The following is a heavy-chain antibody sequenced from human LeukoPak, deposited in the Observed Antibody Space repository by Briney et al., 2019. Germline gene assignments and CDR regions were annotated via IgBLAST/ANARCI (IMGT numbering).Heavy chain of an antibody. D-gene: IGHD3-10*01. V-gene: IGHV3-21*01. J-gene: IGHJ4*02. CDR2: ISSSSSYI. Sequence: GGSLTLSCAASGFTFSSYSMNWLRQAPGKGLEWVSSISSSSSYIYYADSVKGRFTISRDNAKNSLYLQMSSLRAGDTAVYYCARDAGYYYGSGSSSDYWGQGTLVTVSS. CDR1: GFTFSSYS. CDR3: ARDAGYYYGSGSSSDY.